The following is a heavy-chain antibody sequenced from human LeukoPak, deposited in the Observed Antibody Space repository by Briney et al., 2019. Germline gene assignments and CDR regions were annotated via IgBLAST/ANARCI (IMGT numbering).Heavy chain of an antibody. J-gene: IGHJ3*02. CDR2: IYYSGST. CDR1: GGSISNY. D-gene: IGHD3-3*01. V-gene: IGHV4-59*01. CDR3: ALAAAYYDFWSGAFDI. Sequence: SETLSLTCTVSGGSISNYWSWIRQSPGKGLEWIGYIYYSGSTNYNPSLKSRVTISVDTSKNQFSLKLSSVTAADTAVYYCALAAAYYDFWSGAFDIWGQGTMVTVSS.